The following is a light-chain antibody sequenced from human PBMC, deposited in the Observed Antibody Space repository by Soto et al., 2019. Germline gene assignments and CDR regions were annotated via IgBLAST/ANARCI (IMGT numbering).Light chain of an antibody. Sequence: QSALTQPASVSGSPGQSITISCTGTSSDVGGYNYVSWYQQHPGKAPKLMIYDVSNRPSGVSNRFSGSKSGNTASLTISGLQAEYEADYYCSSYTSSSSSLFGTGTKLTVL. V-gene: IGLV2-14*01. CDR2: DVS. J-gene: IGLJ1*01. CDR3: SSYTSSSSSL. CDR1: SSDVGGYNY.